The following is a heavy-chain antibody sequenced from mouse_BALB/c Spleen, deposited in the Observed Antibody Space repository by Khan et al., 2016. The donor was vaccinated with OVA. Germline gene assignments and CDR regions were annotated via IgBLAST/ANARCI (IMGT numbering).Heavy chain of an antibody. Sequence: QVQLKHSGPGLVAPSQNLSITCTVSGFSLTDYGVSWIRQPPGKGLEWLGVIWGGGTTYYNSALKSRLIISKDNSKSQVFLKMNSLQTDDTAMYYCAKGVWSYYFALDYWGQGTSVTVSS. CDR2: IWGGGTT. V-gene: IGHV2-6-5*01. J-gene: IGHJ4*01. D-gene: IGHD2-10*02. CDR1: GFSLTDYG. CDR3: AKGVWSYYFALDY.